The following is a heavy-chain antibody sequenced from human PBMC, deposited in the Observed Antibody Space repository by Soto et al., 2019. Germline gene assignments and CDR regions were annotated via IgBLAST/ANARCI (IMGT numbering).Heavy chain of an antibody. Sequence: GGSLRLSCAVSGFIFSDFTMNWVRQAPGKRLEWVASIGSSGGNSFYADSVKGRFIISRDNAKTSLDLQINSLRAEDTAVYYCAREKRHNSLGGRFGMDVWGQGTTVTVSS. CDR3: AREKRHNSLGGRFGMDV. D-gene: IGHD1-1*01. J-gene: IGHJ6*02. V-gene: IGHV3-21*01. CDR2: IGSSGGNS. CDR1: GFIFSDFT.